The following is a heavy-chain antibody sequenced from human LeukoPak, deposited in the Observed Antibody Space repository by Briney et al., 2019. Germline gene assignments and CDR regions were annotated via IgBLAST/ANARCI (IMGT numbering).Heavy chain of an antibody. J-gene: IGHJ4*02. D-gene: IGHD3-22*01. Sequence: GGSLRLSCAASGFTFSSYAMSWVRQAPGKGLEWVSAISGSGGSTYYADSVKGRLTISRDNSKNTLYLQMNSLRAEDTAVYYCARRHYYDSSGYGYWGQGTLVTVSS. V-gene: IGHV3-23*01. CDR1: GFTFSSYA. CDR2: ISGSGGST. CDR3: ARRHYYDSSGYGY.